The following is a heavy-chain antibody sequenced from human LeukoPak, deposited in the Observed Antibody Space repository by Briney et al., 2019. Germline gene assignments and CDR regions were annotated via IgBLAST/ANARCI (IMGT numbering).Heavy chain of an antibody. CDR2: IYYSGST. J-gene: IGHJ4*02. Sequence: SETLSLTCTVSGGSISSYYWSWIRQPPGKGLEWIGYIYYSGSTKYNPSLKSRVTISLDTSKNQFSLKLSSVTAADTAVYYCARTPPGRFLEWLLDYWGQGTLVTVSS. D-gene: IGHD3-3*01. V-gene: IGHV4-59*01. CDR1: GGSISSYY. CDR3: ARTPPGRFLEWLLDY.